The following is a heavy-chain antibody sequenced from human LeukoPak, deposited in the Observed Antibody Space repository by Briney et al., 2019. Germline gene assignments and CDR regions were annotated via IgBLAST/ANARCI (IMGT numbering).Heavy chain of an antibody. CDR2: ISYDGSHK. D-gene: IGHD5-12*01. V-gene: IGHV3-30*18. J-gene: IGHJ3*02. Sequence: RGCLRLSCAASGLTFSSYCIRWVSHAPSKGLGWVALISYDGSHKYYADSVKGRFTISRDNSKNTLYLQMNSLSGDDTAVYYCAKDLAIVTTIYAFDIWGQGTMVTVSS. CDR1: GLTFSSYC. CDR3: AKDLAIVTTIYAFDI.